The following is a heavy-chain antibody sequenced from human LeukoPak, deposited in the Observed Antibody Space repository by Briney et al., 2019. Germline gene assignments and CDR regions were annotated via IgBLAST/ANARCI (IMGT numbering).Heavy chain of an antibody. J-gene: IGHJ6*02. D-gene: IGHD5-18*01. CDR2: IHHSGTT. CDR3: ARVGLLRYYYYGMDV. V-gene: IGHV4-59*12. Sequence: SETLSLTCTVSGGSISSYYWSWIRQPPGKGLEWIGYIHHSGTTNYSPSLKSRVTISVDTSKNRFSLKLSSVTAADTAVYYCARVGLLRYYYYGMDVWGQGTTVTVSS. CDR1: GGSISSYY.